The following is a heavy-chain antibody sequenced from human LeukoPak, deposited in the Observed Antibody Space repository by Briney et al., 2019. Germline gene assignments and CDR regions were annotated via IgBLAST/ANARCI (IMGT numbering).Heavy chain of an antibody. CDR1: GGSTSSYY. CDR2: IYTSGST. CDR3: ARVGCTNGVCYDFDY. Sequence: SETLSLTCTVSGGSTSSYYWSWIRQPAGKGLEWIGRIYTSGSTNYNPSLKSRVTMSVDTSKNQFSLKLSSVTAADTAVYYCARVGCTNGVCYDFDYWGQGTLVTVSS. V-gene: IGHV4-4*07. J-gene: IGHJ4*02. D-gene: IGHD2-8*01.